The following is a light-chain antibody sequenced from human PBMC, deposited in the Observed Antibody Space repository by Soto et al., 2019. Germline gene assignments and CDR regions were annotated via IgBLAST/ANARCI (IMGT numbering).Light chain of an antibody. CDR1: SSDVGGYNY. CDR2: EVS. J-gene: IGLJ2*01. Sequence: QSALTQPPSASGSPGQSVTISCTGTSSDVGGYNYVSWYQQYPGKAPKLMIYEVSKRPSGVPDRFSGSKSGNTASLTVSGLQVDDAADYYCSSHAGNKNFEVFGGGTKLTVL. V-gene: IGLV2-8*01. CDR3: SSHAGNKNFEV.